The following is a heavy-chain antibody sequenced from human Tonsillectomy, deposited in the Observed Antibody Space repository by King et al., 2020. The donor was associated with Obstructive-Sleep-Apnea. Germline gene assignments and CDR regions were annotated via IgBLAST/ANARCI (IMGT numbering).Heavy chain of an antibody. CDR3: ARTVPLRDDSSGYYGVGLDY. Sequence: VQLVESGGGLVQPGGSLRLSCAASGFTFSSYGMNWVRQAPGKGLEWVSYISSSSSTIYYADSVKGRFTISRDNAKNSLYLQMNSLRSEDTAVYYCARTVPLRDDSSGYYGVGLDYWGQGSLVTVSS. D-gene: IGHD3-22*01. V-gene: IGHV3-48*04. CDR2: ISSSSSTI. J-gene: IGHJ4*02. CDR1: GFTFSSYG.